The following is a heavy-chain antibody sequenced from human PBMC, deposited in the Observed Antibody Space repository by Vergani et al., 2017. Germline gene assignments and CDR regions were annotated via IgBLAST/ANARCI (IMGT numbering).Heavy chain of an antibody. D-gene: IGHD2-2*01. V-gene: IGHV3-23*01. J-gene: IGHJ6*02. CDR2: ISGSGGST. CDR1: GFTFSSYA. CDR3: AKGVYCSSTXCYEGRGYYYGMGV. Sequence: EVQLLESGGGLVQPGGSLRLSCAASGFTFSSYAMSWVRQAPGKGLEWVSAISGSGGSTYYADSVKGRFTISRDNSKNTLYLQMNSLRADDTAVYYCAKGVYCSSTXCYEGRGYYYGMGVWGQGTTVTFSS.